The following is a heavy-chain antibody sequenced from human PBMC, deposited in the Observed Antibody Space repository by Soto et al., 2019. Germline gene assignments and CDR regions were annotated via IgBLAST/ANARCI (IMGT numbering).Heavy chain of an antibody. CDR1: GYTFTSYA. J-gene: IGHJ6*03. D-gene: IGHD6-19*01. CDR2: INAGNGNT. CDR3: ARDLPGIAVADLRGSYYYSMDV. Sequence: ASVKVSCKASGYTFTSYAMHWVRQAPGQRLEWMGWINAGNGNTKYSQKFQGRVTITRDTSASTAYMELSSLRSEDTAVYYCARDLPGIAVADLRGSYYYSMDVWGKGTTVTVSS. V-gene: IGHV1-3*01.